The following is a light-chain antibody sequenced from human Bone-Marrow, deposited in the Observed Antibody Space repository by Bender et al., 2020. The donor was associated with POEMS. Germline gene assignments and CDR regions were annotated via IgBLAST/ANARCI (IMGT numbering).Light chain of an antibody. CDR3: QAWDTSSVI. V-gene: IGLV3-1*01. CDR2: QDT. J-gene: IGLJ2*01. CDR1: DLGDKY. Sequence: SYEVTQPPSVSVSPGQTASITCSGDDLGDKYVAWYQQKPGQSPVLVIYQDTKRPSGIPERFSGSNSGNTATLTISGTQARDEADYYCQAWDTSSVIFGGGTK.